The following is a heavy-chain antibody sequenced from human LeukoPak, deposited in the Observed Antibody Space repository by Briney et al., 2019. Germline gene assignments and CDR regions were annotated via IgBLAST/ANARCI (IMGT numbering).Heavy chain of an antibody. CDR2: ISYDDSKK. J-gene: IGHJ4*02. V-gene: IGHV3-30-3*01. CDR1: GFTFKSFA. Sequence: GKSLRLSCEASGFTFKSFAMHWIRQAPGKGLEWVPVISYDDSKKYYGDSVKGRFTISRDNSKNTLYLQMDSLRPEDTATYYCARVGGYKHGFDYWGQGTLVTVSS. D-gene: IGHD5-12*01. CDR3: ARVGGYKHGFDY.